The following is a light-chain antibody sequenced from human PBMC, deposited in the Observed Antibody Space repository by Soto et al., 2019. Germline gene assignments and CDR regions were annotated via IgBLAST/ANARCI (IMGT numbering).Light chain of an antibody. CDR2: DAF. J-gene: IGKJ1*01. CDR1: QSVATY. CDR3: QQYDNSVWT. V-gene: IGKV3-11*01. Sequence: EIVLTQSPATLSLSPGERATLSCRASQSVATYVAWYQQKPGQAPRLLIYDAFNRATGTPARFSGSGSGTDFTLTISRLEPEDLAVYYCQQYDNSVWTFGQGTKVDIK.